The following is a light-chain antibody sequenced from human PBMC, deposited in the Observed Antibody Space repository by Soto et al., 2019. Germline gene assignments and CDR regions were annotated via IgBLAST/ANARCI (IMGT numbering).Light chain of an antibody. CDR2: DAS. Sequence: EKVMTQSPATLSVSPGERDTLSCRAGQRVRSNLAWYKQKPGQALRLLIYDASTRASGIPARFSGSGSGTEYTLIISSLQSEDFAVYYCQQYNEWPLAFGGGTKVDIK. CDR3: QQYNEWPLA. J-gene: IGKJ4*01. V-gene: IGKV3-15*01. CDR1: QRVRSN.